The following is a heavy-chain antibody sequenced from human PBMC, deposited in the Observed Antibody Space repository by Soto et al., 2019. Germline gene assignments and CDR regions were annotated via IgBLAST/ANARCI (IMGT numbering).Heavy chain of an antibody. CDR2: IFHSGDT. D-gene: IGHD6-19*01. V-gene: IGHV4-4*02. CDR3: AYSTGWYRHDV. J-gene: IGHJ3*01. CDR1: GDYISNSRW. Sequence: SETLSLTCDVSGDYISNSRWWTWVRQPPGKGLEWIGDIFHSGDTNYNPYLKSRVFISVDKSQNQFSLKLSSVTAADTAVYYCAYSTGWYRHDVWGQGTLVTVSS.